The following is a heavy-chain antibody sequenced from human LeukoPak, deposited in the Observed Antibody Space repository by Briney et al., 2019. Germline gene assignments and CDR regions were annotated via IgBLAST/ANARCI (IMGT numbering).Heavy chain of an antibody. CDR2: INPSGGST. Sequence: ASVKVSCKASGYAFTRHYMHWVRQAPGQGLEWMGIINPSGGSTSYAQKLQGRVTMTRDMSTSTDYMELSSLRSEDTAVYYCARDNSVEDTAWWFDPWGQGTLVTVSS. D-gene: IGHD4-23*01. V-gene: IGHV1-46*01. J-gene: IGHJ5*02. CDR3: ARDNSVEDTAWWFDP. CDR1: GYAFTRHY.